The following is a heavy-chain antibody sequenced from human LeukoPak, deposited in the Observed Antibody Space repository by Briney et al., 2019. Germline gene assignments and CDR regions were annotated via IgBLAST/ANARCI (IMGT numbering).Heavy chain of an antibody. J-gene: IGHJ4*02. CDR3: ARDPDYGGNSGY. V-gene: IGHV1-69*04. D-gene: IGHD4-17*01. CDR1: GGTFSSYA. CDR2: IIPILGIA. Sequence: SVKVSRKASGGTFSSYAISWVRQAPGQGLEWMGRIIPILGIANYAQKFQGRVTITADKSTSTAYMELSSLRSEDTAVYYCARDPDYGGNSGYWGQGTLVTVSS.